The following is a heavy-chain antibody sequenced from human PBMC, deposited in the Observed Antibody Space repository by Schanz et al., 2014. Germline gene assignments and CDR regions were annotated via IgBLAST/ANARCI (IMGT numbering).Heavy chain of an antibody. V-gene: IGHV3-30*18. Sequence: VQLVESGGGLVKPGGSLRLSCAASGFTFSSYGMHWVRQAPGKGLEWAPLISYDGNTKYYADSVKGRFTISKDNSQNTLYLQMTTRRTEDTAVYYCAKELNRRGGQTNFYYYYGMDVWGQGTTVTVSS. CDR1: GFTFSSYG. CDR2: ISYDGNTK. CDR3: AKELNRRGGQTNFYYYYGMDV. J-gene: IGHJ6*02. D-gene: IGHD5-12*01.